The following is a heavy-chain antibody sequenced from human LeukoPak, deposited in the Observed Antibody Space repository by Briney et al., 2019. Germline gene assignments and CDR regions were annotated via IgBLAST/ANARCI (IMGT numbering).Heavy chain of an antibody. CDR3: SRGWLQQGFDY. D-gene: IGHD5-24*01. CDR2: IHHSGTT. Sequence: SETLSLTCTVSGYSISSGYFWGWIRQSPGKGLEWIGTIHHSGTTYYNPSLKSRVTISVDTSKNQFSLQLNSVTPEDTAVYYCSRGWLQQGFDYWGQGTLVTVSS. J-gene: IGHJ4*02. V-gene: IGHV4-38-2*02. CDR1: GYSISSGYF.